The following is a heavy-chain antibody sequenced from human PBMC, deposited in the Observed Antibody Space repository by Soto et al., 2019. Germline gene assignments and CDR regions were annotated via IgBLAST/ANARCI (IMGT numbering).Heavy chain of an antibody. CDR1: GYTFTSYG. J-gene: IGHJ4*02. CDR3: AREGDGDGGSYLDTFDY. CDR2: ISAYNGNT. V-gene: IGHV1-18*01. Sequence: ASVKVSCKASGYTFTSYGISWVRQAPGQGLEWMGWISAYNGNTNYAQKLQGRVTMTTDTSTSTAYMELRSLRSDDTAVYYCAREGDGDGGSYLDTFDYWGQGTLVTVSS. D-gene: IGHD1-26*01.